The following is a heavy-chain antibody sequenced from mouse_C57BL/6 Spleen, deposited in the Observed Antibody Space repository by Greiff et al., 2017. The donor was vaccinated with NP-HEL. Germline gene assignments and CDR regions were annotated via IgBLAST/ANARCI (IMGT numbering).Heavy chain of an antibody. CDR2: ISSGSSTI. CDR1: GFTFSDYG. V-gene: IGHV5-17*01. D-gene: IGHD1-1*01. Sequence: EVHLVESGGGLVKPGGSLKLSCAASGFTFSDYGMHWVRQAPEKGLEWVAYISSGSSTIYYADTVKGRFTISRDNAKNTLFLQMTSLRSEDTAMYYCARGGNYYGSSYRYFDVWGTGTTVTVSS. J-gene: IGHJ1*03. CDR3: ARGGNYYGSSYRYFDV.